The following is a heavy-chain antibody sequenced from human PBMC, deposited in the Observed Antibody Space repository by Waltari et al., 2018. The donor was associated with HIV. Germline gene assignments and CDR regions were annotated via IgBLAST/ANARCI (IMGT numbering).Heavy chain of an antibody. J-gene: IGHJ6*01. Sequence: QVQLVQSGAEVNKPRASVKLSCQVSVYTLTQLSMPRVQPPPRQGLRWMGGGEPEDGESMKAQKCQGRVTMTEDTARDTAHLELSSLRSEDTAVYYCATGVPVTVAGPDYCYGMDVWGQGATVSVSS. CDR1: VYTLTQLS. D-gene: IGHD2-15*01. CDR3: ATGVPVTVAGPDYCYGMDV. V-gene: IGHV1-24*01. CDR2: GEPEDGES.